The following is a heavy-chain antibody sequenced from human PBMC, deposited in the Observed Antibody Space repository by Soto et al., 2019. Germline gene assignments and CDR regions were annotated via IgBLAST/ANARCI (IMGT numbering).Heavy chain of an antibody. D-gene: IGHD6-13*01. J-gene: IGHJ4*02. Sequence: QVQLVQSGAEVKIPGASVKVSCKASGYTFTTYGISWVRQAPGQGLEWMGWISPYNGNTIYAQRFQGRVSMTTDTSTTTAHMELRSLRVDDTAMHYCARVSATGRPFDYWGQGTLVTVSS. CDR3: ARVSATGRPFDY. CDR2: ISPYNGNT. V-gene: IGHV1-18*04. CDR1: GYTFTTYG.